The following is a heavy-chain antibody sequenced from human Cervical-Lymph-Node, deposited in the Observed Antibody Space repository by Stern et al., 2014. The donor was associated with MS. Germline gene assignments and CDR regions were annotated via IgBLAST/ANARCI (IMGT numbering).Heavy chain of an antibody. CDR2: IDPNSDTP. D-gene: IGHD2-21*02. Sequence: VQLVESGAEARKPGASVTVSCKASGYTFSNFDINWVRQAAGQGLEWMGRIDPNSDTPRYAQKFQGRVTMTRDASISTAYMELSSLRSDDTAVYYCARGREVYMVTSAFDSWGQGTLVTVSS. J-gene: IGHJ4*02. CDR1: GYTFSNFD. V-gene: IGHV1-8*01. CDR3: ARGREVYMVTSAFDS.